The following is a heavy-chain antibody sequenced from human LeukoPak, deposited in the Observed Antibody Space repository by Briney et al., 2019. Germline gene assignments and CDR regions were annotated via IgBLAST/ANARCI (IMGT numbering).Heavy chain of an antibody. V-gene: IGHV3-7*03. CDR2: INQYGGEI. CDR1: GFTFSDYW. CDR3: VKGPLITAAGTY. Sequence: GGSLRLSCAASGFTFSDYWMTWVRQTPGKGLKCVANINQYGGEISYVDSVKGRFTISRDNAKNSLSLQMSSLRVEDTAVYYCVKGPLITAAGTYWGQGTLVTVSS. J-gene: IGHJ4*02. D-gene: IGHD6-13*01.